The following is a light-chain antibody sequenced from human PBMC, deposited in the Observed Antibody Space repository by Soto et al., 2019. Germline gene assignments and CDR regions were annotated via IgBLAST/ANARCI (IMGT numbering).Light chain of an antibody. CDR2: GAS. CDR3: QQNNKFPLT. CDR1: QSVSSN. J-gene: IGKJ4*01. Sequence: ELVMTHSPSTPYMSVGDRDTLCFRASQSVSSNLAWYQQKPGQAPRLLIYGASTRATGIPARFSGSGSGTEFTLTISSLQSEDFAVYSCQQNNKFPLTFGGGSKVDVK. V-gene: IGKV3-15*01.